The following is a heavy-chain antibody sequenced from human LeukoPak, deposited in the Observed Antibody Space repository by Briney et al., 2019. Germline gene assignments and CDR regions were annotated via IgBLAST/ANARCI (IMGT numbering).Heavy chain of an antibody. CDR2: IYYRGST. CDR1: GGSISPYH. Sequence: PSETLSLTCTVSGGSISPYHWSWIRQPPGKGLEWIGYIYYRGSTNYNPVLKSRVTISVDTSKNQFSLKVSSVTAADTAVYHCARGLSGSYLFDYWGQGTLVTVST. J-gene: IGHJ4*02. V-gene: IGHV4-59*01. D-gene: IGHD3-10*01. CDR3: ARGLSGSYLFDY.